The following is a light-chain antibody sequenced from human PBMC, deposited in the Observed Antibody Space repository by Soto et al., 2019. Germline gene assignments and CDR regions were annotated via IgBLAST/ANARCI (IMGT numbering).Light chain of an antibody. V-gene: IGKV3-15*01. Sequence: EKVMTQSPATLSVSPGERATLSCRASESVSSNLAWYQQKPGQAPRLLIYGASTRATGIPARFSGSGSGTDFTLTISSLEPEDFAVYYCQQRFNWPRTFGQGTKV. CDR2: GAS. CDR3: QQRFNWPRT. CDR1: ESVSSN. J-gene: IGKJ1*01.